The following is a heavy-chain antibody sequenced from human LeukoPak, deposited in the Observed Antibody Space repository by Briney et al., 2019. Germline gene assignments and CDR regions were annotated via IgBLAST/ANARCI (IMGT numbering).Heavy chain of an antibody. D-gene: IGHD1-26*01. V-gene: IGHV4-34*01. Sequence: SETLSLTCAVYGGSFSGYYWSWIRQPPGKGLEWIGEINHSGSTNYNPSLKSRVTISVDTSKNQFSLKLSSVTAADTAVYYCAREGVGASTEDYWGQGTLVTVSS. CDR3: AREGVGASTEDY. CDR1: GGSFSGYY. J-gene: IGHJ4*02. CDR2: INHSGST.